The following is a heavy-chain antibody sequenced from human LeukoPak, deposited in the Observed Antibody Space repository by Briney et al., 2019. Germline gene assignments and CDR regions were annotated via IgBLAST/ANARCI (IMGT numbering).Heavy chain of an antibody. Sequence: PGGSLRLSCAASGFTFSSYGIHWVRQAPGKGLEWVAFIRNDGSNKYHADSVKGRFTISRDNSKNTVYLQMNSLRAEDTALYYCAKTSFPYYYYYMDVWGKGTTVTVSS. CDR2: IRNDGSNK. CDR3: AKTSFPYYYYYMDV. CDR1: GFTFSSYG. J-gene: IGHJ6*03. V-gene: IGHV3-30*02. D-gene: IGHD1-26*01.